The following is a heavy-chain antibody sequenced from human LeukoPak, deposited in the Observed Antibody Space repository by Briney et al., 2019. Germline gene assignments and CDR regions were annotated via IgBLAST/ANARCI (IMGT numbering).Heavy chain of an antibody. Sequence: SETLSLTCTVSGGSISSSSYYWGWIRQPPGKGLEWIGSIYYSGSTFYNPSLKSRVTISVDTSKNQFSLTLSSVTAADTAVYYCARSDGYGLVGIWGQGTMVTVSS. D-gene: IGHD3-10*01. CDR1: GGSISSSSYY. CDR3: ARSDGYGLVGI. CDR2: IYYSGST. V-gene: IGHV4-39*07. J-gene: IGHJ3*02.